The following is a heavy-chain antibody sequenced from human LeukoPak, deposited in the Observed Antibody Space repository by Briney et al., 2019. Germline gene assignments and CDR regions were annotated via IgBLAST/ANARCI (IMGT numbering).Heavy chain of an antibody. Sequence: GESLKISCKGSGYSFTSYWIGWVRQMPGKGMEWMGIIYPGDSDTRYSPSFQGQVTISADKSISTAYLQWSSMNASDTAMYYCARRSPYSYGYYFDYWGQGTLVTVSS. CDR3: ARRSPYSYGYYFDY. CDR1: GYSFTSYW. D-gene: IGHD5-18*01. J-gene: IGHJ4*02. V-gene: IGHV5-51*01. CDR2: IYPGDSDT.